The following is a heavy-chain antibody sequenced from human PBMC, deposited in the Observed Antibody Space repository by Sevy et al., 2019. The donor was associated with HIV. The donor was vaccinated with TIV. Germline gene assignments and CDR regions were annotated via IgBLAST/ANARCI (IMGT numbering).Heavy chain of an antibody. Sequence: ASVKVSCKASGYTFTSYGISWVRQAPGQGLEWMGWISAYNGNTNYAQKLQGRVTMTTDTSTSTAYMELRSLRSDDTAVYYCARDVSVASILGDYYYGMDVWGQGTTVTVSS. CDR1: GYTFTSYG. D-gene: IGHD3-16*01. CDR2: ISAYNGNT. CDR3: ARDVSVASILGDYYYGMDV. J-gene: IGHJ6*02. V-gene: IGHV1-18*01.